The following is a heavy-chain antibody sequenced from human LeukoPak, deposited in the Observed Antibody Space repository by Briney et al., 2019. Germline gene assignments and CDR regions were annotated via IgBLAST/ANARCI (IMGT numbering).Heavy chain of an antibody. CDR1: GFTFDDYG. D-gene: IGHD5-18*01. CDR2: INWSGGST. Sequence: GGSLRLSCAASGFTFDDYGMSWVRQAPGKGLEWVSGINWSGGSTGYADSVKGRFTISRDNAKTSLYLQMNSLRAEDTAVYYCARDLSGIAGYTYGRGIDYWGQGTLVTVSS. J-gene: IGHJ4*02. V-gene: IGHV3-20*04. CDR3: ARDLSGIAGYTYGRGIDY.